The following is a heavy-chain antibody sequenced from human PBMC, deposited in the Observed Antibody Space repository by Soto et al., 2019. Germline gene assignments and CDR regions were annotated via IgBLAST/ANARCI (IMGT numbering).Heavy chain of an antibody. CDR3: ARDDRSVTSYYYYYGMDV. D-gene: IGHD4-4*01. CDR2: IYHSGST. J-gene: IGHJ6*02. Sequence: QVQLQESGPGLVKPSGTLSLTCAVSGGSISSSNWWSWVRQPPGKGLEWIGEIYHSGSTNYNPSLTRRVTTSVDKSKNQFSMKLSSVTAADTAVYYCARDDRSVTSYYYYYGMDVWGQGTTVTVSS. CDR1: GGSISSSNW. V-gene: IGHV4-4*02.